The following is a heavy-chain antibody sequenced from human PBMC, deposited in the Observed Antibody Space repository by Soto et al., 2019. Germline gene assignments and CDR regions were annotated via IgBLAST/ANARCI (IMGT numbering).Heavy chain of an antibody. Sequence: GASVKVSCKASGGTFSSYAISWVRQAPGQGLEWMGGIIPIFGTANYAQKFQGRVTFTADESTSTAYMELSSLRSEDTAVYYCARLSRFYYDSSGLPFYYYYGMDVWGQGTTVTVSS. V-gene: IGHV1-69*13. D-gene: IGHD3-22*01. CDR2: IIPIFGTA. J-gene: IGHJ6*02. CDR3: ARLSRFYYDSSGLPFYYYYGMDV. CDR1: GGTFSSYA.